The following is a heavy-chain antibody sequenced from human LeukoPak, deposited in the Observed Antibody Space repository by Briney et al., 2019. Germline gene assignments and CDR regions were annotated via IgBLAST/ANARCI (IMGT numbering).Heavy chain of an antibody. CDR3: ARGLSGVTGYTYGRGIDY. J-gene: IGHJ4*02. V-gene: IGHV3-66*01. CDR1: EFSVGSNY. Sequence: GGSLRLSCAASEFSVGSNYMTWVRQAPGKGLEWVSLIYSGGSTYYADSVKGRFTISRDNSKNTLYLQMNSLRAEDTALYYCARGLSGVTGYTYGRGIDYWGQGTLVTVSS. CDR2: IYSGGST. D-gene: IGHD5-18*01.